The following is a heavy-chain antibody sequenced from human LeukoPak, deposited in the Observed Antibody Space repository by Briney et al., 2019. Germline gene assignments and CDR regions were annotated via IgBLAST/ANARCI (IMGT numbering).Heavy chain of an antibody. D-gene: IGHD2-2*01. V-gene: IGHV4-30-4*01. CDR1: VDSITSANYF. J-gene: IGHJ3*02. CDR3: ARGVNVPAGSDGFDI. Sequence: SETLSLTCTVSVDSITSANYFWSWIRQPPGEDLEWIGYMPYNGGASYNPSLRGRATISLDTSKNEFSLRLSSVTAPDTAIYYCARGVNVPAGSDGFDIWGQGTMVTVS. CDR2: MPYNGGA.